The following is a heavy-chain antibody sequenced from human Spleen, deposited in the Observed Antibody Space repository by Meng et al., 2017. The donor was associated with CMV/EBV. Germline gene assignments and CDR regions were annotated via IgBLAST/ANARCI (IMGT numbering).Heavy chain of an antibody. CDR2: ISYDGVNK. V-gene: IGHV3-30*04. CDR1: GFTFSTYA. J-gene: IGHJ6*02. D-gene: IGHD6-6*01. Sequence: GESLKISCAASGFTFSTYAFHWVRQAPGKGLEWVSVISYDGVNKYYEDSVKGRFIISRDNSKNTVYLQMSSLRDEDTAVYYCAKDGGGKLEYSSSSGMDVWGQGTTVTVSS. CDR3: AKDGGGKLEYSSSSGMDV.